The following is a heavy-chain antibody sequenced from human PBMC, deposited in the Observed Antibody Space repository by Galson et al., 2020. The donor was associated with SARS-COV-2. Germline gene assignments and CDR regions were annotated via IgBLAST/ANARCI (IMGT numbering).Heavy chain of an antibody. Sequence: ETSETLSLTCTVSGGSISTYYWSWIRQPPGKGLEWIGYIYYSGSTNYNPSLKSRVTISVDTSKNQFSLKLSSVTAADTAVYYCAISSIADRWGFDYWGQGTLVTVSS. CDR3: AISSIADRWGFDY. CDR2: IYYSGST. CDR1: GGSISTYY. V-gene: IGHV4-59*08. J-gene: IGHJ4*02. D-gene: IGHD6-6*01.